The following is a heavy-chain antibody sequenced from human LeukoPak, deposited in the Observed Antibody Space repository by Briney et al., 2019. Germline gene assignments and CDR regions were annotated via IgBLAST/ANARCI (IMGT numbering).Heavy chain of an antibody. CDR2: IYPGDSDT. V-gene: IGHV5-51*01. CDR3: ARGARNTYYYDSSGYAPLDY. Sequence: GESLKISCKGSGYSFTSYWIGWVRQMPGKGLEWMGIIYPGDSDTRYSPSFQGQVTISADKSISTAYLQWSSLKASDTAMYYCARGARNTYYYDSSGYAPLDYWGQGTLVTVS. J-gene: IGHJ4*02. D-gene: IGHD3-22*01. CDR1: GYSFTSYW.